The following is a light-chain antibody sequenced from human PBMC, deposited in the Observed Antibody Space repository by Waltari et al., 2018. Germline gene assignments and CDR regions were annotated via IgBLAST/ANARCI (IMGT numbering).Light chain of an antibody. CDR2: EVS. Sequence: QAALTQPRSVSGSPGQSVTISCTGTSSEIGGYNYVSWYQQHPGTAPKLIIYEVSKRPSGVSDRFSGSKSGNTASLTISGLQSEDEADYYCSSYAGSNTFLFGGGTRLTVL. J-gene: IGLJ2*01. CDR3: SSYAGSNTFL. CDR1: SSEIGGYNY. V-gene: IGLV2-11*01.